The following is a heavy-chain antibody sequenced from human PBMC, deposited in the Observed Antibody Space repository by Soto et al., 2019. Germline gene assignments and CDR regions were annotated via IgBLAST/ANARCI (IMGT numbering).Heavy chain of an antibody. V-gene: IGHV1-8*01. Sequence: ASVKVSCKASGYTLTSYDINWVRQATGQGLEWMRWMNPNSGNTGYAQKFQGRVTLTRNTSTSTVYMELSSLIFEDTAVYYCARDLAAADYWGQGTLVTVSS. J-gene: IGHJ4*02. CDR3: ARDLAAADY. CDR1: GYTLTSYD. D-gene: IGHD6-13*01. CDR2: MNPNSGNT.